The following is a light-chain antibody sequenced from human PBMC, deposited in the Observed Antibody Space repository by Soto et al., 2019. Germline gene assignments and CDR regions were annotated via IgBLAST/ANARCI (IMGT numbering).Light chain of an antibody. Sequence: INITQSPSSLSASVGDRVTITCRASQGISSYLAWYQQKPGKAPKLLIYAASTLQSGVPSRFSGSGSGTDFTLTISCLQSEDFATYYCQQYYSYPWTFGQGTKVDIK. CDR1: QGISSY. V-gene: IGKV1-8*01. CDR3: QQYYSYPWT. CDR2: AAS. J-gene: IGKJ1*01.